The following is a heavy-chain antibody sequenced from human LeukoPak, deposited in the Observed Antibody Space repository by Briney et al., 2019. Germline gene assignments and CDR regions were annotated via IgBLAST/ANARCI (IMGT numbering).Heavy chain of an antibody. CDR1: GFTFSTYG. Sequence: GGSLRLSCAASGFTFSTYGMSWVRQAPGKGLEWVSATSARGGSTYYADSVKGRFTISRDNSKNTLYLQMNSLRAEDTAVYYCAKRSDYGGNWNYFDYWGQGTLVTVSS. J-gene: IGHJ4*02. CDR3: AKRSDYGGNWNYFDY. CDR2: TSARGGST. V-gene: IGHV3-23*01. D-gene: IGHD4-23*01.